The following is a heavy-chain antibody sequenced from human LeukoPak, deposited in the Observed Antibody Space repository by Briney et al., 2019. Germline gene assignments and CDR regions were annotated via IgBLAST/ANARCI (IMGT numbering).Heavy chain of an antibody. Sequence: SGGSLRLSCAASGFTFSSYAMSWVRQAPGKGLEWVSAISGSGGSTYYADSVKGRLTISRDNSKNTLYLQMNSLRAEDTAVYYCANVLGYCSSTSCYTYWGQGTLVTVSS. D-gene: IGHD2-2*02. CDR2: ISGSGGST. CDR1: GFTFSSYA. V-gene: IGHV3-23*01. J-gene: IGHJ4*02. CDR3: ANVLGYCSSTSCYTY.